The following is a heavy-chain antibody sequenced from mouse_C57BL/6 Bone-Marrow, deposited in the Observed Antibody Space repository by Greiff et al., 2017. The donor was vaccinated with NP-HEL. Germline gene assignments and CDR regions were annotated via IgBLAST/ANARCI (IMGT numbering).Heavy chain of an antibody. CDR1: GFTFSSYA. J-gene: IGHJ3*01. CDR3: ARDFPGPWFAY. CDR2: ISDGGSYT. Sequence: EVKLMESGGGLVKPGGSLKLSCAASGFTFSSYAMSWVRQTPEKRLEWVATISDGGSYTYYPDNVKGRFTISRDNAKNNLYLQMSHLKSEDTAMYYCARDFPGPWFAYWGQGTLVTVSA. V-gene: IGHV5-4*01.